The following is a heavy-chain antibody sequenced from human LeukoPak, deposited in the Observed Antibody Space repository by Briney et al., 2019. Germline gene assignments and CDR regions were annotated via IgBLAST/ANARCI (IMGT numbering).Heavy chain of an antibody. V-gene: IGHV4-59*01. CDR3: ARVPYFGASPDY. J-gene: IGHJ4*02. D-gene: IGHD3-10*01. CDR1: GGSISSSD. CDR2: IYYSGSA. Sequence: PSETLSLTCIVSGGSISSSDWSWIRQPPGKGLEWIGYIYYSGSANYNPSLKSRVTISVDTSKNQFSLKLSSVTAADTAVYYCARVPYFGASPDYWGQGTLVTVSS.